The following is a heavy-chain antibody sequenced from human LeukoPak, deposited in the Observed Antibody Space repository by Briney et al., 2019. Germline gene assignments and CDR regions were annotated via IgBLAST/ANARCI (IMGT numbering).Heavy chain of an antibody. CDR2: INSDGSTT. V-gene: IGHV3-74*01. Sequence: PGGSLRLSCAASGFTFSSHWMHWVRQAPGKGLVWVSRINSDGSTTSYADSVKGRFTISRDNAKNTLYLQMNSLRAEDTAVYYCARVMYYYHSSGSIAVYYFDYWGQGTLVPVSS. J-gene: IGHJ4*02. CDR1: GFTFSSHW. D-gene: IGHD3-22*01. CDR3: ARVMYYYHSSGSIAVYYFDY.